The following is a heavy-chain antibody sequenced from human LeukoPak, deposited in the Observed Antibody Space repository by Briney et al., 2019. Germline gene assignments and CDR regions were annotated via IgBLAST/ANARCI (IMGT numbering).Heavy chain of an antibody. Sequence: GGSLRLSCAASGFTFSSYWMSWVRQAPGKGLEWVANIKQDGSEKYYVDSVKGRFTISRDNAENSLYLQMNSLRAEDTAVYYCARGVSGYSSGWFDYWGQGTLVTVSS. CDR2: IKQDGSEK. V-gene: IGHV3-7*01. J-gene: IGHJ4*02. D-gene: IGHD6-19*01. CDR3: ARGVSGYSSGWFDY. CDR1: GFTFSSYW.